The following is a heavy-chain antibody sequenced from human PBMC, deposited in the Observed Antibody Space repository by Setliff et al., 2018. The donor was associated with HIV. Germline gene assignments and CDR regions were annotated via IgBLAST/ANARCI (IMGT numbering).Heavy chain of an antibody. CDR3: GGGPPTYGPAAPSSYYYYYGVDV. V-gene: IGHV1-18*01. J-gene: IGHJ6*02. Sequence: ASVKVSCKASGYTFTSYGISWVRQAPGQGLEWMGWISAYNGNTNYAQKLQGRVTMTTDTSTSTAYMELRSLRSDDTAVYYCGGGPPTYGPAAPSSYYYYYGVDVWGQGTTVTVSS. CDR2: ISAYNGNT. D-gene: IGHD3-10*01. CDR1: GYTFTSYG.